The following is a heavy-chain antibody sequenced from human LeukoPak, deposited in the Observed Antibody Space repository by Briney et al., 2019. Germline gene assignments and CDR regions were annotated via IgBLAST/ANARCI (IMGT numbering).Heavy chain of an antibody. J-gene: IGHJ5*02. V-gene: IGHV3-33*01. D-gene: IGHD4-11*01. CDR1: GFTFSSSG. CDR3: ARLRSKYWFDP. Sequence: GGSLRLSCAASGFTFSSSGMHWVRQAPGKGLEWVAVIWYDGSDKYSADSVKGRFTISRDNSKNTLYLQMNSLRADDTAVYYCARLRSKYWFDPWGQGTLVTVSS. CDR2: IWYDGSDK.